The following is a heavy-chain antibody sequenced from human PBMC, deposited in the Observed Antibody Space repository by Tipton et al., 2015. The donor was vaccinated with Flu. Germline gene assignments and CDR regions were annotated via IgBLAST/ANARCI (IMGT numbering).Heavy chain of an antibody. CDR2: INAGNGNT. CDR1: GYTFTSYA. CDR3: ARDVGGVIAVAGPKRTGPDS. J-gene: IGHJ4*02. Sequence: QLVQSGAEVKKPGASVKVSCKASGYTFTSYAMHWVRQAPGQRLEWMGWINAGNGNTKYSQKFQGRVTITRDTSASTAYMELSSLRSEDTAVYYCARDVGGVIAVAGPKRTGPDSWGQGTLVTVSS. V-gene: IGHV1-3*01. D-gene: IGHD6-19*01.